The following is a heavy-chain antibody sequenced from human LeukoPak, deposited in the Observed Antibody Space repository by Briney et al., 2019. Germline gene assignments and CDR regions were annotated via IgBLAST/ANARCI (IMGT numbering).Heavy chain of an antibody. CDR1: GYNFTSYW. J-gene: IGHJ3*02. D-gene: IGHD3-3*01. CDR2: IYPGDSDT. Sequence: GESLKISCKGSGYNFTSYWIGWVRQMPGKGLEWMGIIYPGDSDTRYSPSFQGQVTISADKSISTAYLQWGSLKASDTAMYYCASYDFWSGPDAFDIWGQGTMVTVSS. V-gene: IGHV5-51*01. CDR3: ASYDFWSGPDAFDI.